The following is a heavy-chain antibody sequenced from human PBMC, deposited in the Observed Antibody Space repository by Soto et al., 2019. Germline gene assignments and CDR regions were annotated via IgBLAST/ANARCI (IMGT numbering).Heavy chain of an antibody. CDR2: INHSGST. CDR3: ARVNGRYSSSPQSYYYYYGMDV. J-gene: IGHJ6*02. D-gene: IGHD6-6*01. CDR1: GGSFSGYY. V-gene: IGHV4-34*01. Sequence: SETLSLTCAVYGGSFSGYYWSWIRQPPGKGLEWIGEINHSGSTNYNPSLKSRVTISVDTSKNQFSLKLSSVTAADTAVYYCARVNGRYSSSPQSYYYYYGMDVWGQGTTVTVSS.